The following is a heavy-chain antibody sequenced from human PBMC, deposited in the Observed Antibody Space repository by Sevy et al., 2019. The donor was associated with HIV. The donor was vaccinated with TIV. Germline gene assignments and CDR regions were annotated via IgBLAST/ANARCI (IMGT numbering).Heavy chain of an antibody. D-gene: IGHD2-2*01. CDR2: INPGNGNT. CDR3: ATSPDGTKHFNP. J-gene: IGHJ5*02. CDR1: GFTFTYYT. V-gene: IGHV1-3*01. Sequence: ASVKVSCRPSGFTFTYYTIHWVRQAPGQRLEWMGWINPGNGNTRYSQKFQGRVSITTDTSATTSYMALSSLRPEDTAVYYCATSPDGTKHFNPWGQGTRVTVSS.